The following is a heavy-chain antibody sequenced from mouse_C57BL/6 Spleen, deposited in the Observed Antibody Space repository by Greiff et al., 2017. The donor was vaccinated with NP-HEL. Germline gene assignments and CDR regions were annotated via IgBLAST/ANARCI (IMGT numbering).Heavy chain of an antibody. V-gene: IGHV14-1*01. D-gene: IGHD1-1*01. J-gene: IGHJ3*01. CDR2: IDPEDGDT. Sequence: EVQLQQSGAELVRPGASVKLSCPASGFNIKDYYMHWVKQRPEQGLEWIGRIDPEDGDTEYAPKLQGKATMTADTSSNTAYMQLSILTSEVTAVYYCTTNYYGSSLFAYWGQGTLVTVSA. CDR3: TTNYYGSSLFAY. CDR1: GFNIKDYY.